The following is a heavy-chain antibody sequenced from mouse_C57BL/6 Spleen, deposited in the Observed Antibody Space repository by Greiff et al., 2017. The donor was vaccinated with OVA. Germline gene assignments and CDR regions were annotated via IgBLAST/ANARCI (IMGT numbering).Heavy chain of an antibody. V-gene: IGHV7-3*01. D-gene: IGHD1-1*01. CDR3: ASPHYYGSSYWYFDV. J-gene: IGHJ1*03. CDR1: GFTFTDYY. CDR2: IRNKANGYTT. Sequence: EVQVVESGGGLVQPGGSLSLSCAASGFTFTDYYMSWVRQPPGKALEWLGFIRNKANGYTTEYSASVKGRFTISRDNSQSILYLQMNALRAEDSATYYCASPHYYGSSYWYFDVWGTGTTVTVSS.